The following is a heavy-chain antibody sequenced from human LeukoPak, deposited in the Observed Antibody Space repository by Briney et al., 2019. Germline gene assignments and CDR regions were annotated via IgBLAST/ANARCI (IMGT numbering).Heavy chain of an antibody. CDR3: ARHRYYYDSSGYYGNNWFDP. CDR1: GGSISSYH. CDR2: IYYSGST. J-gene: IGHJ5*02. D-gene: IGHD3-22*01. V-gene: IGHV4-59*08. Sequence: SETLSLTCTVSGGSISSYHWSWIRQPPGKGLEWIGYIYYSGSTNYNPSLKSRVTISVDTSKNQFSLKLSSVTAADTAVYYCARHRYYYDSSGYYGNNWFDPWGQGTLVTVSS.